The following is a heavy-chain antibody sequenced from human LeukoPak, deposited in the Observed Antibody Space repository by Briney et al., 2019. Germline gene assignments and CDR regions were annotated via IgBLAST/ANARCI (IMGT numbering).Heavy chain of an antibody. Sequence: SETLSLTCTVSGGSIINYYWSWIRQPPGKGLEWIGEINHSGSTNYNPSLKSRVTISVDTSKNQFSLKLSSVAAADTAVYYCARGSSGGLLSIPGVPYNWFDPWGQGTLVTVSS. V-gene: IGHV4-34*01. CDR2: INHSGST. D-gene: IGHD2-15*01. CDR3: ARGSSGGLLSIPGVPYNWFDP. J-gene: IGHJ5*02. CDR1: GGSIINYY.